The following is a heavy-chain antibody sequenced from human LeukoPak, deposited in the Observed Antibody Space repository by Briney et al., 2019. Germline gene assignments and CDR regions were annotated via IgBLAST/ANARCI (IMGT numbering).Heavy chain of an antibody. J-gene: IGHJ4*02. CDR2: IIPIFGTA. Sequence: ASVKVSCKASGGTFSSYAISWVRQAPGQGLEWMGGIIPIFGTANYAQKFQGRVTITADESTSTAYMELSSLRSEDTAVYYCARVWDYDSRYLDYWGQGTLVTVSS. CDR3: ARVWDYDSRYLDY. D-gene: IGHD3-22*01. CDR1: GGTFSSYA. V-gene: IGHV1-69*13.